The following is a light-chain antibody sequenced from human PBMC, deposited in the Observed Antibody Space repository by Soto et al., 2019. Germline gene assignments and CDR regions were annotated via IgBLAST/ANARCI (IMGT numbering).Light chain of an antibody. V-gene: IGLV2-18*02. CDR3: NSYTSSRTHV. Sequence: QSALTQPPSVSGSPGHSVTISCTGTSSDVGSNNRVAWYQQPPGTAPKLMIYEVSNRPSGVPDRFSGSKSGNTASLTISGLQAEDEADYYCNSYTSSRTHVFGTGTQLTVL. J-gene: IGLJ1*01. CDR2: EVS. CDR1: SSDVGSNNR.